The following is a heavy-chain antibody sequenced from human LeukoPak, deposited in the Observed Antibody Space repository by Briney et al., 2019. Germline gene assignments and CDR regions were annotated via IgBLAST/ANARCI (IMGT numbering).Heavy chain of an antibody. CDR1: GFTFNSYW. D-gene: IGHD2-21*02. J-gene: IGHJ5*02. Sequence: PGGSLRLSCAASGFTFNSYWTVWFRQAPGKGLVWVSCINPDGSWTLHADSVKGRFAISRDYARNTLYLQMNSLGVEDTAMYYCARYEQRPGVTASDPWSQGTLVTVSS. V-gene: IGHV3-74*01. CDR3: ARYEQRPGVTASDP. CDR2: INPDGSWT.